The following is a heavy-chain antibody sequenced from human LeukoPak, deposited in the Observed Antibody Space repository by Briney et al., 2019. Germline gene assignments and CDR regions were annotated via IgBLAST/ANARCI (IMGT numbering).Heavy chain of an antibody. Sequence: SDTLSLTCAVSGYSISSDNWWGWIRQPPGKGLEWIVYIYYSGSTYYNPSLKSRVTMSVDTPKNQFSLKLSSVTAVDTAVYYCAKKIAAAAWFDPWGQGTLVTVSS. D-gene: IGHD6-13*01. V-gene: IGHV4-28*01. J-gene: IGHJ5*02. CDR2: IYYSGST. CDR1: GYSISSDNW. CDR3: AKKIAAAAWFDP.